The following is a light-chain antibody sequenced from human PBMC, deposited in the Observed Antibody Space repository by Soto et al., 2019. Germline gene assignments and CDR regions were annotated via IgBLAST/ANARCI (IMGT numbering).Light chain of an antibody. CDR3: SSYTSGSSHYV. CDR1: SSDVGAYYS. Sequence: QSALTQPASVSGSPGQSITISCTGTSSDVGAYYSVSWYQHHPGKAPKLIIYGVTNRPSGVSNRFSGSKSGNTASLTISGLQAEDEADYHCSSYTSGSSHYVFGNGTRSPS. V-gene: IGLV2-14*01. CDR2: GVT. J-gene: IGLJ1*01.